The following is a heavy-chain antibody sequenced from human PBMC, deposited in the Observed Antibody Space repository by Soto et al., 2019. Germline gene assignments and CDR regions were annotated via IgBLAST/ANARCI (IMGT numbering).Heavy chain of an antibody. J-gene: IGHJ3*02. CDR2: IYPGDSNT. CDR3: ARLLRNYYDSSGYYSDAFDI. CDR1: GYSFPSYW. Sequence: GESLRISCKGSGYSFPSYWIGWVRQMPGKGLEWMGIIYPGDSNTRFSPSFQGQVTISADKSIRTAYLQWSGLKASDTAMYYCARLLRNYYDSSGYYSDAFDIWGQGTLVTVSS. V-gene: IGHV5-51*01. D-gene: IGHD3-22*01.